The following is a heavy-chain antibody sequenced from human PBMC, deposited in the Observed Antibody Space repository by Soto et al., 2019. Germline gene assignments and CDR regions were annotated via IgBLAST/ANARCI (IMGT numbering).Heavy chain of an antibody. D-gene: IGHD6-13*01. Sequence: PSETLSLTCTFSGGSISRYYWSWIRQPPGKGLEWIGYIYNSGSTNYNPSLKSRVTISVDTSKNQFSLKLSSVTAADTAVYYCARGSTGYSSSWYRYWGQGTLVTVSS. CDR3: ARGSTGYSSSWYRY. V-gene: IGHV4-59*08. J-gene: IGHJ4*02. CDR2: IYNSGST. CDR1: GGSISRYY.